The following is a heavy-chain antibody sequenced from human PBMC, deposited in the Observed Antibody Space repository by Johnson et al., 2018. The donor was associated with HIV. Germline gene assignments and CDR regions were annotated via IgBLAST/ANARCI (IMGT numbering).Heavy chain of an antibody. D-gene: IGHD6-19*01. J-gene: IGHJ3*02. V-gene: IGHV3-53*01. Sequence: VQLVESGGGLIQPGGSLRLSCAASGFTVSSNYMSWVRQAPGKGLEWVSVIYSGGSTYYADSVKGRFTISRDDSKSIAYLQMKSLKIEDTAVYYCQGGYSSGWYSDVFNIWGQGTVVTVSS. CDR3: QGGYSSGWYSDVFNI. CDR2: IYSGGST. CDR1: GFTVSSNY.